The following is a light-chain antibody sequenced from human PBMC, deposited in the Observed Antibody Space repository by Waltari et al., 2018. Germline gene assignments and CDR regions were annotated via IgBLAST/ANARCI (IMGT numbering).Light chain of an antibody. V-gene: IGLV2-14*03. CDR2: DAI. CDR1: SSDDGGYNY. Sequence: GQSITISCTRASSDDGGYNYVSWYQQRPGKAPKLIIYDAINRPSGVSNRFSGSRSGNTASLTISELQADDEADYYCSSYSTILNLVGFGGGTQLTVL. CDR3: SSYSTILNLVG. J-gene: IGLJ2*01.